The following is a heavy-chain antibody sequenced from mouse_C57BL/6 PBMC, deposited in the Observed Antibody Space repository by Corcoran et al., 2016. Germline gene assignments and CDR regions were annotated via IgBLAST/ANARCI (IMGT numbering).Heavy chain of an antibody. CDR3: ARRYYGSEDY. J-gene: IGHJ2*01. D-gene: IGHD1-1*01. CDR2: INTYSGVP. CDR1: GYTFTTYG. V-gene: IGHV9-3*01. Sequence: QIQLVQSGPELKKPGETVKISCKASGYTFTTYGMSWVKQAPGKGLKWMSWINTYSGVPTYADDFKGRFAFSLETSASTAYLQINNLKNEDTATYCCARRYYGSEDYWGQGTTLTVSA.